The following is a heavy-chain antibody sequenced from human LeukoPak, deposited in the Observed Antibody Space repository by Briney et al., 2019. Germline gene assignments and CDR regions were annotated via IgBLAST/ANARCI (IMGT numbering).Heavy chain of an antibody. CDR2: IKSNTDGGTT. J-gene: IGHJ4*02. V-gene: IGHV3-15*01. CDR3: TTGLW. Sequence: GSLRLSLSGSGITLNNAWMSRGRPAPGKGLEWVGRIKSNTDGGTTDYAAPVKGGFTISRDDSENTLYLQMNSLKTEDTAVYYCTTGLWWGQGTLVTVSS. D-gene: IGHD3-10*01. CDR1: GITLNNAW.